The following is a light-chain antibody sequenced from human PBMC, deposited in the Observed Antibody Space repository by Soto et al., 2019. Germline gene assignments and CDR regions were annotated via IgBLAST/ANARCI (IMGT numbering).Light chain of an antibody. CDR3: QHFGNSVWT. V-gene: IGKV3-20*01. Sequence: VLTQSPGTLSLSPGESAPLSCRASQSVTSNRLAWYQQKPGQAPRLLIYCASSRATGIPDRFSGSGSGTDFALTVSRMEPEDFAVYYCQHFGNSVWTFGQGTKVEIK. J-gene: IGKJ1*01. CDR1: QSVTSNR. CDR2: CAS.